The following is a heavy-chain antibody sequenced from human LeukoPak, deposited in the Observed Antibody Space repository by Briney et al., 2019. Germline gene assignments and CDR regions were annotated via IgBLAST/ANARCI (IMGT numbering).Heavy chain of an antibody. CDR3: ARHGSAGGYSYNSGMDV. Sequence: GASVKASCKASGYTFTDYYVHWVRQAPGEGLEWMGWINPHTGGAQYAQKFQGRVTMTRDMSIITVYMQLSSLRSDDTAVYYCARHGSAGGYSYNSGMDVWGQGTTVTVSS. V-gene: IGHV1-2*02. CDR2: INPHTGGA. J-gene: IGHJ6*02. CDR1: GYTFTDYY. D-gene: IGHD3-16*01.